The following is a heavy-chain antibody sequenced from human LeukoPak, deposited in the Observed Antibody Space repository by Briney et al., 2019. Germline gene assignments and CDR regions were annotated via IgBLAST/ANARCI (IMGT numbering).Heavy chain of an antibody. CDR3: AKWGPHCVGDYCPALDS. V-gene: IGHV3-7*01. CDR1: GFTFSSYW. J-gene: IGHJ4*02. CDR2: IKQDGGEK. D-gene: IGHD2-21*02. Sequence: GGSLRLSCAASGFTFSSYWMTWVRQSPGKGLEWVANIKQDGGEKSYVDSMKGRFTISRDNAKESLYLQLNSLRADDTAVYYCAKWGPHCVGDYCPALDSWGQGTLVTVSS.